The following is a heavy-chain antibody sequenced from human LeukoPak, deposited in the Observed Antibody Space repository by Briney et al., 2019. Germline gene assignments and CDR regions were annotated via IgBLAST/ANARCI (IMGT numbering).Heavy chain of an antibody. CDR1: GFSFSDHA. V-gene: IGHV3-33*06. D-gene: IGHD4-23*01. Sequence: GSLSLSCAASGFSFSDHAMHWVRQAPGKGLEWVAVIWYDGSDKYYADSVKGRFTVSRDNSNNTLYLQMNSLRGEDTGVYYCAKDPNNYGGNSDYFDYWGQGTLVTVSS. CDR3: AKDPNNYGGNSDYFDY. J-gene: IGHJ4*02. CDR2: IWYDGSDK.